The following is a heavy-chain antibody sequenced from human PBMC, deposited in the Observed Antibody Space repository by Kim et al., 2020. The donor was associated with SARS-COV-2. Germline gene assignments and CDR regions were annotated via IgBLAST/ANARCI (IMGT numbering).Heavy chain of an antibody. CDR3: ARAPYYYGSGNWCDP. V-gene: IGHV4-34*01. D-gene: IGHD3-10*01. J-gene: IGHJ5*02. Sequence: PHLKSRVTRSVDPSKNQFSLKLSSVTAADTAVYYCARAPYYYGSGNWCDPWGQGTLVTVSS.